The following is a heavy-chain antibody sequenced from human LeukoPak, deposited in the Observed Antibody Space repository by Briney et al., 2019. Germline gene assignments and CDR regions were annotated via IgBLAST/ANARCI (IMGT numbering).Heavy chain of an antibody. CDR3: ARGWGNIRTTGSSFDN. CDR1: GFTFSSYE. Sequence: HPGGSLRLSCAASGFTFSSYEMNWVRQAPGKGLEWVSYISSSGSTIYYADSVRGRFTISRDNAKNSLYLQMNSLTVEDTAVYYCARGWGNIRTTGSSFDNWGQGTLVTVSS. CDR2: ISSSGSTI. J-gene: IGHJ4*02. D-gene: IGHD7-27*01. V-gene: IGHV3-48*03.